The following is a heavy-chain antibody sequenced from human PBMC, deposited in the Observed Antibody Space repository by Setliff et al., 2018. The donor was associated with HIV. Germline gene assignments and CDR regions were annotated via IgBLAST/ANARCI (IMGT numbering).Heavy chain of an antibody. CDR2: VNPNSGNT. Sequence: ASVKVSCKASGYTFTAYYIHWVRQAPGQGLEWMGRVNPNSGNTGYAQKFQGRVTITRNTSISTAYMELSSLRSEDTAVYYCAREGDYADFDYWGQGTLVTSPQ. D-gene: IGHD4-17*01. V-gene: IGHV1-8*03. CDR1: GYTFTAYY. J-gene: IGHJ4*02. CDR3: AREGDYADFDY.